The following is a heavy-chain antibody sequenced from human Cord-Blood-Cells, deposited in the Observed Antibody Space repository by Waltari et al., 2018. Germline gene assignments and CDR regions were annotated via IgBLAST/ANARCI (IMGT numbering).Heavy chain of an antibody. V-gene: IGHV4-34*01. CDR1: GGSFSGYY. J-gene: IGHJ4*02. CDR2: INHSGRT. D-gene: IGHD7-27*01. CDR3: ARGGVTGDSDY. Sequence: QVQLQQWGAGLLKPSETLSLTCAVYGGSFSGYYWSWIRQPPGKGLEWIGEINHSGRTNYTPSLKSRVTISVDTSKNQFSLKLSSVTTADTAVYYCARGGVTGDSDYWGQGTLVTVSS.